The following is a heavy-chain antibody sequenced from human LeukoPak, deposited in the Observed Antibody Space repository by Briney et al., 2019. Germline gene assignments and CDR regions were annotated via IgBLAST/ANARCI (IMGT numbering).Heavy chain of an antibody. CDR3: ARGATAYFDF. V-gene: IGHV6-1*01. Sequence: SQTLSLTCALSGDTFSSNSVAWNWVRQSPARGLEWLGRTYYRSKLYFDYEVSVKGRITINPDTSKNQFSLHLNSVTPEDTAVYFCARGATAYFDFWGQGSLVTVSS. J-gene: IGHJ4*02. CDR1: GDTFSSNSVA. CDR2: TYYRSKLYF. D-gene: IGHD5-12*01.